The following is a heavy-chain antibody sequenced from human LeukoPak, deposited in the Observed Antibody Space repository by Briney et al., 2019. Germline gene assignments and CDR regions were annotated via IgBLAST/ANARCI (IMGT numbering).Heavy chain of an antibody. D-gene: IGHD1-26*01. J-gene: IGHJ4*02. V-gene: IGHV1-69*05. Sequence: SVKVSCKASGGTRSSYAISWVRQAPGQGLEWMGGIIPIFGTANYAQKFQGRVTITTDESTSTAYMELSSLRSEDTAVYYCARLCSGSYRAGTGTFDYWGQGTLVTVSS. CDR1: GGTRSSYA. CDR2: IIPIFGTA. CDR3: ARLCSGSYRAGTGTFDY.